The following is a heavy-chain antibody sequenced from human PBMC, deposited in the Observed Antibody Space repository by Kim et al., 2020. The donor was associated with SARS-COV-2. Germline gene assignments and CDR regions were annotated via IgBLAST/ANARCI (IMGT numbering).Heavy chain of an antibody. D-gene: IGHD3-9*01. CDR3: ARDAALRYFDWLSPAYGMDV. J-gene: IGHJ6*02. CDR1: GGSISSGDYY. Sequence: SETLSLTCTVSGGSISSGDYYWSWIRQPPGKGLEWIGYIYYSGSTYYNPSLKSRVTISVDTSKNQFSLKLSSVTAADTAVYYCARDAALRYFDWLSPAYGMDVWGQGTTVTVSS. V-gene: IGHV4-30-4*01. CDR2: IYYSGST.